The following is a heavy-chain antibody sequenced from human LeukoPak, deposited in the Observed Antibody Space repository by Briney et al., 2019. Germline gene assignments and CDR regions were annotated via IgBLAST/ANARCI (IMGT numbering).Heavy chain of an antibody. J-gene: IGHJ4*02. D-gene: IGHD4-17*01. CDR2: ISSSGSTI. V-gene: IGHV3-11*01. CDR1: GFTFSDYY. CDR3: ARWRRSDDYGDYRAYFDY. Sequence: GGSLRLSCAASGFTFSDYYMSWIRQAPGKGLEWVSYISSSGSTIYYADSVKGRFTISRDNAKNSLYLQMNSLRAEDTALYYCARWRRSDDYGDYRAYFDYWGQGTLVTVSS.